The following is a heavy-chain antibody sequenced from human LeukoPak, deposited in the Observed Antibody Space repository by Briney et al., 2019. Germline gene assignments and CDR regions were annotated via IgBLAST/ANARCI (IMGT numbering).Heavy chain of an antibody. D-gene: IGHD6-19*01. J-gene: IGHJ4*02. CDR3: VSYSNAWRH. Sequence: GGSLRLSCAASGLTVSHAWMSWFRQAPGKGLDWVGRIKNKADGGTTDYAAPVKGRFTISRDDSKNTLYLQMNSLKAEDTGLYYWVSYSNAWRHWGQGTLVTVSS. CDR1: GLTVSHAW. CDR2: IKNKADGGTT. V-gene: IGHV3-15*01.